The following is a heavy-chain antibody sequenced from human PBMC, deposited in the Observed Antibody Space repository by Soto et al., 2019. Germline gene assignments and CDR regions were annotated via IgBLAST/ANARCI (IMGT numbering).Heavy chain of an antibody. CDR3: ARLPYGSGSSYYYYYGMDV. J-gene: IGHJ6*02. Sequence: SVKVSCKASVYTFTSYGISWVRQAPGQGLEWMGWISAYNGNTNYVQKLQGRVTMTTDTSTSTAYMELRSLRSADTAVYYCARLPYGSGSSYYYYYGMDVWAQGPTVTVSS. V-gene: IGHV1-18*01. CDR2: ISAYNGNT. D-gene: IGHD3-10*01. CDR1: VYTFTSYG.